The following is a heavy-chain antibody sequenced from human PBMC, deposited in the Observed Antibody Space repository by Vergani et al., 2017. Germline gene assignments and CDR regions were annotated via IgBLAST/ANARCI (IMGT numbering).Heavy chain of an antibody. CDR3: ARXGPYYDIHPVWFDR. V-gene: IGHV4-38-2*01. Sequence: QVQLQESGPGLVKPSETLPLTCAVSGYSISSGYYWGWIRQPPGKGLEWIGSIYHSGSTYYNPSLKSRVTISVDTSKNQFSLRLSSVTAADTAVYYCARXGPYYDIHPVWFDRWGQGTLVTVSS. J-gene: IGHJ5*02. CDR2: IYHSGST. CDR1: GYSISSGYY. D-gene: IGHD3-9*01.